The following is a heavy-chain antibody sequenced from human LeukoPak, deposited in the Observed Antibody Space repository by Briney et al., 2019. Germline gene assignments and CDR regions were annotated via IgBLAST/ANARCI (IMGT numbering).Heavy chain of an antibody. CDR2: MNHSGSA. Sequence: SETLSLTCAVYGGSFSGYYWTWIRQPPGKGLEWIGEMNHSGSANYNPSLKSRVTISVDTSKNQFSLKLSSVTAADTAVYYCARVGSNWGHFDYWGQGTLVTVSS. V-gene: IGHV4-34*01. D-gene: IGHD7-27*01. CDR1: GGSFSGYY. J-gene: IGHJ4*02. CDR3: ARVGSNWGHFDY.